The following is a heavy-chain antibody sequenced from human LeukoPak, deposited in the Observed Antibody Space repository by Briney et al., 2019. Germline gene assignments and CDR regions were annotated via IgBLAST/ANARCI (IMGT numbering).Heavy chain of an antibody. CDR2: IKQDGSEK. D-gene: IGHD1-26*01. CDR1: RFTFSNYW. CDR3: ASGMWEFDY. J-gene: IGHJ4*02. V-gene: IGHV3-7*01. Sequence: GGSLRLSCAASRFTFSNYWMSWVRQAPGKGLEWVANIKQDGSEKYYMDSVKGRFTISRDNAKNSLYLQLNSLRGEDTSVYYCASGMWEFDYWGQGTPVIVSS.